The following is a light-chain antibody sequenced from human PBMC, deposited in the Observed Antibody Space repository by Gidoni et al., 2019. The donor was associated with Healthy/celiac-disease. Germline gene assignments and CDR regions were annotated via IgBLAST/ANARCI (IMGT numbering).Light chain of an antibody. Sequence: DIQMPQSPSSLSASVGDRVTITCNASQDITNYLNWDQQKPWKAPKILIYDASNLETGVTSRVSGSGSGTDFTFTISSLQPEDIAKYYGQQYDNHPPTFGQGTKLEIK. J-gene: IGKJ2*01. V-gene: IGKV1-33*01. CDR2: DAS. CDR3: QQYDNHPPT. CDR1: QDITNY.